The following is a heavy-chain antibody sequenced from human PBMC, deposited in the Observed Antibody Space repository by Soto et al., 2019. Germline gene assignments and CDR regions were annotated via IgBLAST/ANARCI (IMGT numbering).Heavy chain of an antibody. CDR2: IYYSGST. J-gene: IGHJ1*01. CDR1: WGTIVYFG. D-gene: IGHD3-10*01. CDR3: ARHFGDIPEYFQH. Sequence: RTVSWGTIVYFGGSRIRQTPGKGLEWIGYIYYSGSTNYNPSLKSRVTISVDTSKNQFSLKLSSVTAADTAVYYCARHFGDIPEYFQHWGQGTLVTVSS. V-gene: IGHV4-59*08.